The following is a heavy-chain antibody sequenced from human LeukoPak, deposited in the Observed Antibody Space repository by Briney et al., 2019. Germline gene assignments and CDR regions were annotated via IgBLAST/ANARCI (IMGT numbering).Heavy chain of an antibody. CDR1: RYTLTGYY. V-gene: IGHV1-2*02. CDR2: VNPHSGDT. D-gene: IGHD1-20*01. J-gene: IGHJ5*02. Sequence: ASVTVSCKASRYTLTGYYMHWVRQAPGHGSEWTGWVNPHSGDTNYAQKFQGRVTITRDTSITTVYMELSRLRSDDTAVYFCASGWGITVWYNNWFDPWGQGTLVTVSS. CDR3: ASGWGITVWYNNWFDP.